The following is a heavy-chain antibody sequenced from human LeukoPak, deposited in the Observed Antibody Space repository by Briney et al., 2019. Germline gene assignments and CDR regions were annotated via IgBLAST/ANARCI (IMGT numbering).Heavy chain of an antibody. CDR2: IYYSGST. V-gene: IGHV4-59*01. CDR3: ARDWATINYYYGMDV. D-gene: IGHD5-12*01. CDR1: GGSFSGYY. Sequence: PSETLSLTCAVYGGSFSGYYWSWIRQPPGKGLEWIGYIYYSGSTNYNPSLKSRVTISVDTSKNQFSLKLSSVTAADTAVYYCARDWATINYYYGMDVWGQGTTVTVSS. J-gene: IGHJ6*02.